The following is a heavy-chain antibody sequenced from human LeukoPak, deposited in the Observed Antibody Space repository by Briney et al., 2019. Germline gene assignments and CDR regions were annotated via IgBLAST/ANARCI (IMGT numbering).Heavy chain of an antibody. Sequence: GRSLRLSCAASGFTFSSYSMNWVRQAPGKGLEWVSSISSSSSYIYYADSVKGRFTISRDNAKDSLYLQMNSLRAEDTAVYYCARGGWELHDAFDIWGQGTMVTVSS. CDR1: GFTFSSYS. J-gene: IGHJ3*02. V-gene: IGHV3-21*01. CDR3: ARGGWELHDAFDI. CDR2: ISSSSSYI. D-gene: IGHD1-26*01.